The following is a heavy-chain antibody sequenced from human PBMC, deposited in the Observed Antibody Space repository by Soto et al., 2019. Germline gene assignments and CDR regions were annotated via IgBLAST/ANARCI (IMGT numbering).Heavy chain of an antibody. V-gene: IGHV3-48*03. CDR3: ATTGIVGATSWRYYFDY. CDR2: ISSSGSTI. Sequence: GGSLRLSCAASGLTFISYEMNWVRQAPGKGLEWVSYISSSGSTIYYADSVKGRFTISRDNAKNSLYLQMNSLRAEDTAVYYCATTGIVGATSWRYYFDYWGQGTLVTVSS. D-gene: IGHD1-26*01. CDR1: GLTFISYE. J-gene: IGHJ4*02.